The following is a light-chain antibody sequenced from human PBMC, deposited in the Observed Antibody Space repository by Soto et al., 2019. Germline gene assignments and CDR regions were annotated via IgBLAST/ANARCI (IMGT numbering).Light chain of an antibody. V-gene: IGKV3D-15*01. CDR1: QSVGSN. J-gene: IGKJ5*01. CDR3: QQRNSWPPIT. CDR2: GAS. Sequence: EIVMTQSPATLSVSPGERATLSCRASQSVGSNLAWYQQKPGQAPRLLIYGASNRATGIPDRFSGSGSGTDFTLIINRLEPEDVAIYYCQQRNSWPPITFGQGTRLEIK.